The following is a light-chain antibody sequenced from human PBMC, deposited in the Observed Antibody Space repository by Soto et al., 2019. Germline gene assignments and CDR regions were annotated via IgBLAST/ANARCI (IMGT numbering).Light chain of an antibody. Sequence: EIVLTQSPATLSLSPGERATLSCAASQSVSSTYLARYQQKPGLAPRLLNYDASSRATGIPDRFSGRGSGTDFTLTISRLEPEDFAVYYCQQYGSSPFTFGRETKLEIK. CDR2: DAS. J-gene: IGKJ2*01. V-gene: IGKV3D-20*01. CDR3: QQYGSSPFT. CDR1: QSVSSTY.